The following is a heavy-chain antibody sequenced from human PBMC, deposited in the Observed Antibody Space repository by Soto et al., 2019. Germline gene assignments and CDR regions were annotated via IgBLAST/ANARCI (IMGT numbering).Heavy chain of an antibody. CDR3: ARSIAVAGLDY. D-gene: IGHD6-19*01. V-gene: IGHV3-30-3*01. CDR2: ISYDGIRK. J-gene: IGHJ4*02. CDR1: GFSFSSYS. Sequence: PGGSLRLSCVASGFSFSSYSFHWIRQAPGKGLEWVALISYDGIRKNYEDSVKGRFTISRDSSNNTVYLQMNSLRSDDTAVYYCARSIAVAGLDYWGQGTLVTVSS.